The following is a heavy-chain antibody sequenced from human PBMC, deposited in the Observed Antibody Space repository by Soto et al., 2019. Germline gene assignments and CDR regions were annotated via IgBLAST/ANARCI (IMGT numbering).Heavy chain of an antibody. V-gene: IGHV1-69*12. CDR2: IIPMFATS. J-gene: IGHJ6*02. D-gene: IGHD6-6*01. CDR3: ARERDQQLGYYYALGV. Sequence: QVQLVQSGAEVRKPGSSVKVSCKASGGTFSSYAITWVRQAPGQGLEWVGGIIPMFATSNYAQNFQGRVTITAEQSTSTAYMELSSLTLEDTAVYYWARERDQQLGYYYALGVGGQGTTVTVSS. CDR1: GGTFSSYA.